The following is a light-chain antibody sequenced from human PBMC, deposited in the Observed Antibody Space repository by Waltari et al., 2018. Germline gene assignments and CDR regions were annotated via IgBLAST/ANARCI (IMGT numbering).Light chain of an antibody. CDR1: QSITNW. CDR2: RAS. V-gene: IGKV1-5*03. Sequence: DIQMTQSPSTLSASVGDSVTITCRASQSITNWLAWYQQKPGKAPKLLIYRASNLESGVPSRFSGSGSGTEFTLTISSLQPDDFATYYCQQYDNYWTFGQGTKVEIE. CDR3: QQYDNYWT. J-gene: IGKJ1*01.